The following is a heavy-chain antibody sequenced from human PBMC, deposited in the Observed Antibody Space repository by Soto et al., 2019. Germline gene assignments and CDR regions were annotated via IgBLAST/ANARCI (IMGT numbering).Heavy chain of an antibody. J-gene: IGHJ5*02. Sequence: SETLPLTCTVSGGSFGSSAYYWGWIRRAPGKGLEWIGSINSSGSTFSNPSLKSRVTLSVDTSKNQFSLKLTSVTAADTALYYCSRRARDGFDPWGRETRGTVAS. V-gene: IGHV4-39*01. CDR1: GGSFGSSAYY. CDR2: INSSGST. CDR3: SRRARDGFDP.